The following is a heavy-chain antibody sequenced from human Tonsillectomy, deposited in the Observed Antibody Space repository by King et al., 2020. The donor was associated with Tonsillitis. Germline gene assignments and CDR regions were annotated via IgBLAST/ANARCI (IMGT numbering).Heavy chain of an antibody. D-gene: IGHD3-10*01. Sequence: QLVQSGAEVKKPGASVKVSCKASGYTFTSYNINWVRQAPGQGLEWMGWMNANSGNTGYAQKFQGRVTMTRNTSISTAYMELSSLRSDDTAVYYCARARSDYGNYYGLGVWGPGTTVTVSS. V-gene: IGHV1-8*01. CDR2: MNANSGNT. CDR3: ARARSDYGNYYGLGV. CDR1: GYTFTSYN. J-gene: IGHJ6*02.